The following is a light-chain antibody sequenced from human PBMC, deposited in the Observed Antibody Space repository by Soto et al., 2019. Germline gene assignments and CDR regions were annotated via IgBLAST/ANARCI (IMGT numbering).Light chain of an antibody. V-gene: IGLV1-47*01. CDR1: SSNIGSNY. Sequence: QSVLTQPPSASGTPGQRVTISCSGSSSNIGSNYVSWYQHLPGAAPKLLIYRSDQRPSGVPDRLSGSKSGTSAFLAISGLRSEDEADYFCAVRDDSLSGHWVFGGGTKLTVL. CDR2: RSD. J-gene: IGLJ3*02. CDR3: AVRDDSLSGHWV.